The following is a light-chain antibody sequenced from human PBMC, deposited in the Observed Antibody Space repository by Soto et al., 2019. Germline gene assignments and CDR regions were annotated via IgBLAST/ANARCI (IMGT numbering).Light chain of an antibody. Sequence: QSVLYQPPSASGTPGQTVTISCSGSSSNIETNPVSWYQQLPGMAPKLLIYSHDQRPSGVPDRFSESKSGTSASLAIRGLQSEDEGDYYCASWDDSLNGVAFGGGTKLTVL. J-gene: IGLJ2*01. CDR2: SHD. CDR1: SSNIETNP. CDR3: ASWDDSLNGVA. V-gene: IGLV1-44*01.